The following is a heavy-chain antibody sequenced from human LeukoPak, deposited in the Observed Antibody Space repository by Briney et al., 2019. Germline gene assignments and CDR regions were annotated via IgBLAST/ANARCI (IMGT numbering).Heavy chain of an antibody. CDR2: IDSGGST. CDR3: ARGGSYFDISGYYFY. J-gene: IGHJ4*02. Sequence: GGSLRLSCAASGFTAGSNTMSWVRQAPGKGLEWLSIIDSGGSTSYADSVKGRFTISRDNSRNTLYLQMNSLRTEDTAVYYCARGGSYFDISGYYFYWGQGTLVTVSS. CDR1: GFTAGSNT. D-gene: IGHD3-22*01. V-gene: IGHV3-66*01.